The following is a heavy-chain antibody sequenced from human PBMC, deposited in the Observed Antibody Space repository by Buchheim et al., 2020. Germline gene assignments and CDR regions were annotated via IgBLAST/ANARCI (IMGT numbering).Heavy chain of an antibody. CDR3: ARVGPKIQLWWYFDY. CDR1: GFTFNDYT. CDR2: MSSDGINK. V-gene: IGHV3-30*07. Sequence: QVQVVESGGGVVQPGRSLRLSCVVSGFTFNDYTMHWVRQAPGKGLEWVAVMSSDGINKNHADSVRGRFTISRDNSKNTLYLQMNSLRAEDTAVYYCARVGPKIQLWWYFDYWGQGT. D-gene: IGHD5-24*01. J-gene: IGHJ4*02.